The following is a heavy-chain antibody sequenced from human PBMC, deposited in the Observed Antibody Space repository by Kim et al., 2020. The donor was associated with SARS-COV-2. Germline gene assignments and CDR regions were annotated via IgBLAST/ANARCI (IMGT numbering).Heavy chain of an antibody. D-gene: IGHD2-15*01. CDR3: AREGRATVVTGEHQGVSVYGMDV. V-gene: IGHV3-21*01. Sequence: GGSLRLSCAASGFTFSSYSMNWVRQAPGKGLEWVSSISSSSSYIYYADSVKGRFTISRDNAKNSLYLQMNSLRAEDTAVYYCAREGRATVVTGEHQGVSVYGMDVWGQGTTVTVSS. CDR1: GFTFSSYS. CDR2: ISSSSSYI. J-gene: IGHJ6*02.